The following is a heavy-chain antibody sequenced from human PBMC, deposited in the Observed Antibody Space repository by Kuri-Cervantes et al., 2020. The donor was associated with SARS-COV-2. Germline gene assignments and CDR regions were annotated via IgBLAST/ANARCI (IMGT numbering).Heavy chain of an antibody. CDR3: ARGPETVTADSNWFDP. CDR2: IYYSGST. CDR1: GGSISSGDYY. Sequence: SETLSLTCTVSGGSISSGDYYWSWIRQPPGKGLEWIGYIYYSGSTYYNPSLKSRVTISVDTSKNQFSLKLSSVTAADTAVYYCARGPETVTADSNWFDPWGQGTLVTVSS. V-gene: IGHV4-30-4*08. D-gene: IGHD4-11*01. J-gene: IGHJ5*02.